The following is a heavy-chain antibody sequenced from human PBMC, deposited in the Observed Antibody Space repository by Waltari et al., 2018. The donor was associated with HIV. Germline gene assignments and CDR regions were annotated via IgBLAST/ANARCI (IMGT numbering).Heavy chain of an antibody. CDR2: INWNGGST. CDR3: ARRSSSGSWYSSLDY. D-gene: IGHD6-13*01. J-gene: IGHJ4*01. Sequence: EVHLLESGGRVVRPGGSLRLSCAASGFNFDDSGLTWVRQVPGKGLAVVSGINWNGGSTGYADSVKGRFTISRDNANNHLYLQMNSLRAEDTALYYCARRSSSGSWYSSLDYWGQGTLVIVSS. CDR1: GFNFDDSG. V-gene: IGHV3-20*04.